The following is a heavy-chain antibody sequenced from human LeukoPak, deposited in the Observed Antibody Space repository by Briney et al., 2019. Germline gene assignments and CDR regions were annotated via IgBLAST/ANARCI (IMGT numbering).Heavy chain of an antibody. CDR1: GGTFSSYA. D-gene: IGHD5-18*01. CDR3: ARGAAMVIGAFDI. CDR2: IIPIFGTA. V-gene: IGHV1-69*05. Sequence: SVKVSCNASGGTFSSYAISWVRQAPGQGLEWMGGIIPIFGTANYAQKFQGRVTITTDESTSTAYMELSSLRSEDTAVYYCARGAAMVIGAFDIWGQGTMVTVSS. J-gene: IGHJ3*02.